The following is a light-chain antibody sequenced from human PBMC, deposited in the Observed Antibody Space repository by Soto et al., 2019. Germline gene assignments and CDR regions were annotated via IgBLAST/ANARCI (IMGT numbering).Light chain of an antibody. J-gene: IGLJ2*01. CDR3: ATWDDGLSGVL. CDR2: KSD. Sequence: QSVLTQPHSASGTPGQRVSITCSGSDSNIGSNSVHWYQQVPGMAPKLLVYKSDQRPSGVPDRFSGSKSVTSASLAISGLRAEDEAVYYCATWDDGLSGVLFGGGTKVTVL. V-gene: IGLV1-47*01. CDR1: DSNIGSNS.